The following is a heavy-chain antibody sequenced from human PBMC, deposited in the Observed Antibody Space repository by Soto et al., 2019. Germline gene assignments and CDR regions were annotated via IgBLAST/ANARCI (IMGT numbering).Heavy chain of an antibody. CDR2: IWYDGSNK. CDR1: GFTFSTYG. J-gene: IGHJ6*02. V-gene: IGHV3-33*01. D-gene: IGHD2-8*01. CDR3: ARDLIIMVSQVYYYYGMDV. Sequence: GGSLRLSCAASGFTFSTYGMHWMRQAPGKXLXWVAVIWYDGSNKYYADSVKGRFTISRDNSQNTLYLQMNSLRAEDTAVYYCARDLIIMVSQVYYYYGMDVSGQGTTVTVSS.